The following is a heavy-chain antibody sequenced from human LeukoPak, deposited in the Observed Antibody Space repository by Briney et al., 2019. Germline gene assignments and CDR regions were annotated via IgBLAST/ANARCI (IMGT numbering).Heavy chain of an antibody. CDR1: GGSISSGGYY. CDR3: ARVLGGVIGSYYFDY. J-gene: IGHJ4*02. Sequence: SQTLSLTCTVSGGSISSGGYYWSWIRQHPGKGLEWIGYIYYSGSTYYNPSLKSRVTISVDTSKNQFSLKLSSVTAADTAVYYCARVLGGVIGSYYFDYWGQGTLVTVPS. CDR2: IYYSGST. V-gene: IGHV4-31*03. D-gene: IGHD3-16*02.